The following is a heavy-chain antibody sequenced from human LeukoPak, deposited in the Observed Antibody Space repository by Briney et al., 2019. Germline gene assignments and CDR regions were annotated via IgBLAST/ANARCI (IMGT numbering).Heavy chain of an antibody. Sequence: AGSLRLSCAASGFTFSSYAMSWVRQAPGKGLEWISTISGSGSTTYYGDSVKGRFTISRDSSKNTLDLQMNSLRAEDTAVYYCAKKGSRTIATGGFDCWGQGTLVIVSS. CDR1: GFTFSSYA. J-gene: IGHJ4*02. CDR2: ISGSGSTT. V-gene: IGHV3-23*01. D-gene: IGHD6-13*01. CDR3: AKKGSRTIATGGFDC.